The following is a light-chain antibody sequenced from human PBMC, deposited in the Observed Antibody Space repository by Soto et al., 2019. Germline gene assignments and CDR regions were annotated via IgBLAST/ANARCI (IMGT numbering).Light chain of an antibody. Sequence: QSVLTQPPSASGTPGQRVTISCSGSSYNIGSNYVYWYQHLPGTAPKLLIYRNNQRPSGVPDRFSGSKSGTSASLATSGLRSEDEADYYCAAWDDSLSGYVFGSGTKVTVL. CDR3: AAWDDSLSGYV. CDR1: SYNIGSNY. V-gene: IGLV1-47*01. J-gene: IGLJ1*01. CDR2: RNN.